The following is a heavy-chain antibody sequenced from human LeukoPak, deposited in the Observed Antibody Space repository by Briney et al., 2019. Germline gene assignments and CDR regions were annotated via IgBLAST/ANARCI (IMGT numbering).Heavy chain of an antibody. V-gene: IGHV4-31*03. D-gene: IGHD3-16*02. CDR1: GGSISRGDYY. J-gene: IGHJ4*02. CDR3: ARVIVLPTSYFDY. CDR2: IHHSGST. Sequence: PSETLSLTCTVSGGSISRGDYYWSWIRQHPGKGLGWIGYIHHSGSTYYNPSLKSRVTISVDTSKNQLSLKLNSVTAADTAVYYCARVIVLPTSYFDYWGQGTLVIVSS.